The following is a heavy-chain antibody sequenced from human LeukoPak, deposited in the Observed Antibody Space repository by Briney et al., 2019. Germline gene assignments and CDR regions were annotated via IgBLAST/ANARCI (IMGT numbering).Heavy chain of an antibody. V-gene: IGHV4-38-2*02. D-gene: IGHD2-21*02. J-gene: IGHJ5*02. Sequence: PSETLSLTCAVSGYSIGSGYYWAWIRQLPGRGLEWIASIYHSGTAYSNPSLQSRVTLSVDTSKNQFSLKVSSVTAADTAVYYCARDPAMTFNWFDPWGQGTLVTVSS. CDR3: ARDPAMTFNWFDP. CDR2: IYHSGTA. CDR1: GYSIGSGYY.